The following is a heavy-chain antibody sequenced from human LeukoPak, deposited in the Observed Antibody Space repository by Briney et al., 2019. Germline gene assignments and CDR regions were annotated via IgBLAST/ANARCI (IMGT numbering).Heavy chain of an antibody. J-gene: IGHJ4*02. D-gene: IGHD3-22*01. CDR3: AKVNLPGGGYYPYYFDY. Sequence: GGSLRLSCAASGFTFDDYAMHWVRQAPGKGLEWVSLISWDGGSTYYADSVKGRFTISRDNSKNSLYLQMNSLRAEDTALYYCAKVNLPGGGYYPYYFDYWGQGTLVTVSS. CDR2: ISWDGGST. CDR1: GFTFDDYA. V-gene: IGHV3-43D*03.